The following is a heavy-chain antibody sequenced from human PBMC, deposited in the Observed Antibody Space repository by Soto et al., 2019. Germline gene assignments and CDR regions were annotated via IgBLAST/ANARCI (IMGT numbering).Heavy chain of an antibody. V-gene: IGHV4-59*01. CDR2: FYHSGNS. Sequence: SETLSLTCSVSGGSIRSYYWSWIRQSPEKGLEWIGYFYHSGNSNYNPSLKSRVTISVDTSKNQLSLSLRSVTAADTAAYFCARISSVDPYGYVNGGLDVWGQGTTVTVSS. CDR3: ARISSVDPYGYVNGGLDV. J-gene: IGHJ6*02. D-gene: IGHD5-18*01. CDR1: GGSIRSYY.